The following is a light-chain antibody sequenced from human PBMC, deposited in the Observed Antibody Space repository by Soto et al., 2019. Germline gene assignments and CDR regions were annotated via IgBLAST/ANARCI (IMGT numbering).Light chain of an antibody. CDR1: QSVLYNSTNKNY. J-gene: IGKJ4*01. Sequence: DIEMTQSPDSLAVSLGERATINCKSSQSVLYNSTNKNYLAWYQQRVGQPPKLLIYWASTRESGVPDRFSGSGSGTDFTPTISSLQAEDVALYYCQQYYYTPLTFGGGTKVEIK. CDR3: QQYYYTPLT. CDR2: WAS. V-gene: IGKV4-1*01.